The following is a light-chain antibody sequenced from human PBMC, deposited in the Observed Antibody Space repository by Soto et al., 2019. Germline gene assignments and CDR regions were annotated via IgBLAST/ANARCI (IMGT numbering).Light chain of an antibody. CDR1: QTVSNN. Sequence: EVVVTQAPSTLSVSLGQRATLSCRTCQTVSNNLAWYRQKPGQAPSLLIYGISTRATGLPARFSGAGSGTEFTLTISSLQSEDSAVYYCQQYNNWPHTFGQGTKLEIK. V-gene: IGKV3-15*01. CDR3: QQYNNWPHT. J-gene: IGKJ2*01. CDR2: GIS.